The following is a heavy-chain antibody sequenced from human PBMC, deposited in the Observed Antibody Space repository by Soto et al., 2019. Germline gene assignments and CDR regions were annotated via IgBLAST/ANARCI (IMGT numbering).Heavy chain of an antibody. Sequence: ASVKFSCKASGYSFANHGITWVRQAPGQGLEWMGWISTFNGNTNYAQRFQGRVTMTIDTSTNTAYMELRSLSSDDTALYYCARLIGYSSGWFDFWGQGTLVTISS. V-gene: IGHV1-18*04. J-gene: IGHJ4*02. CDR3: ARLIGYSSGWFDF. D-gene: IGHD6-19*01. CDR2: ISTFNGNT. CDR1: GYSFANHG.